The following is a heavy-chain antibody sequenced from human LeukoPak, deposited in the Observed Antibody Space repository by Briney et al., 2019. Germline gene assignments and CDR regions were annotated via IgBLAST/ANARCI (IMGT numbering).Heavy chain of an antibody. D-gene: IGHD3-10*01. CDR3: ARLSLTMVRGVIITFLGGFDY. Sequence: SETLSLTCTVSGGSISSSSYYWGWIRQPPGKGLEWIGSIYYSGSTYYNPSLKSRVTISVDTSKNQFSLKLSSVTAANTAVYYCARLSLTMVRGVIITFLGGFDYWGQGTLVTVSS. V-gene: IGHV4-39*01. J-gene: IGHJ4*02. CDR2: IYYSGST. CDR1: GGSISSSSYY.